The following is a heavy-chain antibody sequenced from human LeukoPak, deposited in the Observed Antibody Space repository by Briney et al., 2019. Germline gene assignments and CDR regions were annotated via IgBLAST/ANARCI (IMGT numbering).Heavy chain of an antibody. CDR3: ARDFCSAGSCYPDN. J-gene: IGHJ4*02. V-gene: IGHV3-66*01. CDR2: INSGGTT. Sequence: GGSLRLSCVASGFNVSSTYMNWVRQAPGKGLEWVSLINSGGTTYYADSVKGRFTISRDNSKNTLYLQMNSLRVEDTAVYYCARDFCSAGSCYPDNWGQGTLVTVSS. CDR1: GFNVSSTY. D-gene: IGHD2-15*01.